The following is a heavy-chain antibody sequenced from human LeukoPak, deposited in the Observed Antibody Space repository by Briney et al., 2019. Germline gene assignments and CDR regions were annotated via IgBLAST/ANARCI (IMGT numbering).Heavy chain of an antibody. CDR2: IYYSGST. CDR1: GGSISDYH. Sequence: SETLSLTCTVSGGSISDYHWSWIRQPPGKGLEWIGYIYYSGSTNCNPSLKSRSTISLDTSKNQFSLKLNSVTAADTAVYYCARAVTSLDAFNLWGQGTMVTVSS. D-gene: IGHD5-18*01. CDR3: ARAVTSLDAFNL. V-gene: IGHV4-59*01. J-gene: IGHJ3*01.